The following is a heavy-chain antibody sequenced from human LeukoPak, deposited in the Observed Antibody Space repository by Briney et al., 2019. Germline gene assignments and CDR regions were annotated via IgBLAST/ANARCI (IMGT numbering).Heavy chain of an antibody. D-gene: IGHD2-2*01. Sequence: PGGSLRLSCTASVFTFGDYSMSWFRQAPWKGLEWVGFIRSKPYGGTTENAAPVKGRFTISRDDSKSIAYLQMNSLKTEDTAVYYCARGGVYCSSVSCSVDYWGQGILVTVSS. CDR3: ARGGVYCSSVSCSVDY. V-gene: IGHV3-49*03. J-gene: IGHJ4*02. CDR1: VFTFGDYS. CDR2: IRSKPYGGTT.